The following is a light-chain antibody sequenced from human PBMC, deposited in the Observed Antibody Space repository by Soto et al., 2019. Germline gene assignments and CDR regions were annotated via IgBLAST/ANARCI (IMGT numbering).Light chain of an antibody. CDR3: QQYNSYSGT. Sequence: DIQMTQSPSTLSASVGDRVTITCRASQSISDWLAWFQQKPGKAPKLLIYKASNLESGVPSRFSGSASGTEFTLTISSLQPDDFATYYCQQYNSYSGTFGQGTKVEIK. CDR1: QSISDW. J-gene: IGKJ1*01. CDR2: KAS. V-gene: IGKV1-5*03.